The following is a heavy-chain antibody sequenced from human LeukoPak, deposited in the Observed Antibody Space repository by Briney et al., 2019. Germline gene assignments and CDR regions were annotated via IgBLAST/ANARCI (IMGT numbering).Heavy chain of an antibody. CDR3: ARQRTYCSSTSCSPGALWFDP. D-gene: IGHD2-2*01. CDR2: ISSSSSYI. J-gene: IGHJ5*02. V-gene: IGHV3-21*01. CDR1: GITFSSYS. Sequence: GGSLRLSCAASGITFSSYSMNWVRQAPGKGLEWVSSISSSSSYIYYADSVKGRFTISRDNAKNSLYLQMNSLRAEDTAVYYCARQRTYCSSTSCSPGALWFDPWGQGTLVTVSS.